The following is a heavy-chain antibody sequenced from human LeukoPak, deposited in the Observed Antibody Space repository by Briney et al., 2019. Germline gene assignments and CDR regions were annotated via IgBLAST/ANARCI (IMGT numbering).Heavy chain of an antibody. J-gene: IGHJ5*02. CDR3: ARRVTMIVVAPPLVWFDP. V-gene: IGHV4-31*03. CDR2: IYYSGST. D-gene: IGHD3-22*01. Sequence: SETLSLTCTVSGGSISSGGYYWSWIRQHPGTGLEWIGYIYYSGSTYYNPSLKSRVTISVDTSKNQFSLKLSSVTAADTAVYYCARRVTMIVVAPPLVWFDPWGQGTLVTVSS. CDR1: GGSISSGGYY.